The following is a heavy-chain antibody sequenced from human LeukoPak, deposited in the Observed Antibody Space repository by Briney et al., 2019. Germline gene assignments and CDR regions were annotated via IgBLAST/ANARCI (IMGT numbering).Heavy chain of an antibody. CDR1: GDSISIGGYY. Sequence: SQTLSLTCTVSGDSISIGGYYWSWIRQHPGKGLEWIGYIYYNGNTYYSPSLKSRLTISGDTSKNQFSLKLSSVTAADTAVYYCVRNFDSYNAFDIWGQGTMVTVSS. V-gene: IGHV4-31*03. J-gene: IGHJ3*02. CDR2: IYYNGNT. D-gene: IGHD3-22*01. CDR3: VRNFDSYNAFDI.